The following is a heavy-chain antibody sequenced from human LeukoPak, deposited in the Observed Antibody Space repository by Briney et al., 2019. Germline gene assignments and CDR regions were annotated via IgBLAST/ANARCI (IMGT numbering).Heavy chain of an antibody. CDR2: MNPNRGNT. CDR1: GYTFTIYD. V-gene: IGHV1-8*01. CDR3: ARGNWNDGMDV. D-gene: IGHD1-1*01. Sequence: GASVKVSCKASGYTFTIYDINWVRQATGQGLEWMGWMNPNRGNTSYAQKFQGRDPMTRHTSKSTAHMELSSLRSEDTAVYYCARGNWNDGMDVWGQGTTVTVSS. J-gene: IGHJ6*02.